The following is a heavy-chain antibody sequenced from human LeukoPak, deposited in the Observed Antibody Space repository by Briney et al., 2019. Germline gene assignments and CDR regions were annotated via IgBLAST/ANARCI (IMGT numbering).Heavy chain of an antibody. CDR2: IYYSGST. CDR3: ARIGMIAHFDY. CDR1: GGSISSYY. J-gene: IGHJ4*02. Sequence: SETLSLTCTVSGGSISSYYWSWIRQPPGKGLEWIGYIYYSGSTNYNPSLKSRVTISVDTSKNQFSLKLSSVTAADTAVYYCARIGMIAHFDYWGQGTLVTVSS. D-gene: IGHD3-22*01. V-gene: IGHV4-59*08.